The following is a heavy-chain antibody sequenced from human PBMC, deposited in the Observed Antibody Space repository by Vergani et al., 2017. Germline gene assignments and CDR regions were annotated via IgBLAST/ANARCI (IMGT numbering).Heavy chain of an antibody. D-gene: IGHD4-23*01. CDR2: ISWHSGSI. Sequence: EVQLVESGGGLVQPGRSLRLSRAAPGFTFDDYALHWVLQAPGKGPGWVSGISWHSGSIGYADSVKGRFPISRYNAKNSLYLQMNSLRAEATASYYCATDYGGNPFDYWGQGTLVTVSS. J-gene: IGHJ4*02. V-gene: IGHV3-9*01. CDR1: GFTFDDYA. CDR3: ATDYGGNPFDY.